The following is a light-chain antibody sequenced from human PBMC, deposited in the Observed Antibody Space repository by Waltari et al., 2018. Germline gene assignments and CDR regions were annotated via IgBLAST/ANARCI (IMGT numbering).Light chain of an antibody. Sequence: EIVLTQSRGTMSLSPGDRATLSCRASQSVTASQVAWYQQKPGQAPRLLIYGASTRATGTPDRFSGTGSGTDFILTISGLEPEDFAVYFCQQYGSSIPFTFGPGTKV. CDR1: QSVTASQ. J-gene: IGKJ3*01. CDR2: GAS. V-gene: IGKV3-20*01. CDR3: QQYGSSIPFT.